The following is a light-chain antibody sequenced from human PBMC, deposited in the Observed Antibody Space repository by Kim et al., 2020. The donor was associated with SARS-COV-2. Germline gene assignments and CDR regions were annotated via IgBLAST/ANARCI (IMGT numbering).Light chain of an antibody. CDR1: TSNSGSNA. Sequence: GQGVIISCSGSTSNSGSNAVNWYQQLPGTAPKLLIYSNNQRPSGVPDRFSGSKSGTSASLAISGLQSEDEADYYCAAWDDSLSGYVFGTGTKVTVL. CDR2: SNN. V-gene: IGLV1-44*01. J-gene: IGLJ1*01. CDR3: AAWDDSLSGYV.